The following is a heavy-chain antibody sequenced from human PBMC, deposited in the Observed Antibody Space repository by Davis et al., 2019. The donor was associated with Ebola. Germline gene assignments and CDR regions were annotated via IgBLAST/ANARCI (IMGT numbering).Heavy chain of an antibody. J-gene: IGHJ6*02. CDR2: ICGSTGST. CDR3: ARFLMAKRLYYGMDV. Sequence: GESLKISCAASGFTFSNYAMTWFRQAPGEGLEWVSSICGSTGSTYYADSVKGRFTISRDNAKNSLYLQMNSLRAEDTAVYYCARFLMAKRLYYGMDVWGQGTTVTVSS. D-gene: IGHD5-24*01. CDR1: GFTFSNYA. V-gene: IGHV3-21*04.